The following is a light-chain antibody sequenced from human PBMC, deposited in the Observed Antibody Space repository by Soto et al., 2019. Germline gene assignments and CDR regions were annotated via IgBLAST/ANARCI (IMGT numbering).Light chain of an antibody. V-gene: IGLV4-60*02. CDR3: ETWDSNTRV. Sequence: QSVLTQSSSASASLGSSVKLTCTLSSGHSSYIIAWHQQQPGKAPRYLMKLEGSGSYNKGSGVPDRFSGSSSGADRYLTISNLQVEDEANYYCETWDSNTRVFGGGTKLTLL. J-gene: IGLJ2*01. CDR2: LEGSGSY. CDR1: SGHSSYI.